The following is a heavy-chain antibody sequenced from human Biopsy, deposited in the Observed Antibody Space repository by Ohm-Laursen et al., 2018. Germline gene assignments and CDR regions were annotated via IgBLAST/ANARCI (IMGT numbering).Heavy chain of an antibody. J-gene: IGHJ4*02. CDR1: GYTFTTYY. CDR2: INPGGNST. Sequence: GASVKVSCKASGYTFTTYYIHWVRQAPGQGLERMGIINPGGNSTAYTQNFQGRVTMTWDTSTTTVYMELSSLRSEDTAVYYCVLASFDYWGQGTLVTVSS. V-gene: IGHV1-46*01. CDR3: VLASFDY.